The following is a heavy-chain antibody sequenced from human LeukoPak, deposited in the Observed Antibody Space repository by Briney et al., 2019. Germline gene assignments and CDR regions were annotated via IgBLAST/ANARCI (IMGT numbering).Heavy chain of an antibody. CDR3: ATTITDILTGYGSYYYYGMDV. Sequence: ASVTVSCKVSGYSLTELSMHWVRQAPGKGREWVGGFDPEDGETIYAQKFQGRVTMTEDTSTDTAYMELSSLRSEDTAVYYCATTITDILTGYGSYYYYGMDVWGKGTTVTVSS. D-gene: IGHD3-9*01. CDR1: GYSLTELS. J-gene: IGHJ6*04. V-gene: IGHV1-24*01. CDR2: FDPEDGET.